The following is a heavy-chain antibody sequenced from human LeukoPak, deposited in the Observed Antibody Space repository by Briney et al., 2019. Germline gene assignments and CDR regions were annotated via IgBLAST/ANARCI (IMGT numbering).Heavy chain of an antibody. D-gene: IGHD2-2*01. CDR1: GFSFSTYS. V-gene: IGHV3-21*01. CDR2: ISSTSSYI. CDR3: ARESGSRSYYYYMDV. J-gene: IGHJ6*03. Sequence: GGSLRLSCAASGFSFSTYSMNWVRQAPGKGLEWVSSISSTSSYIYYADSLKGRFTISRDNAKNSMYLQMNSLRAEDTAVYYCARESGSRSYYYYMDVWGKGTTVTISS.